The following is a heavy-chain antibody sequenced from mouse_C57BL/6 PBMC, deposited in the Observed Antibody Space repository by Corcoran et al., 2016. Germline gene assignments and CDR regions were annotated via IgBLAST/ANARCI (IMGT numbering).Heavy chain of an antibody. CDR3: ARYWDACDY. V-gene: IGHV1-76*01. CDR1: GYTFTDYY. J-gene: IGHJ2*01. CDR2: IYPGSGNT. D-gene: IGHD4-1*01. Sequence: QVQLKQSGAELVRPGASVKLSCKASGYTFTDYYINWVKQRPGQGLGWIARIYPGSGNTYYNEKFKGKATLTAEKSSSTAYMQLSSLTSEDSAVYFCARYWDACDYWGQGTTLTLSS.